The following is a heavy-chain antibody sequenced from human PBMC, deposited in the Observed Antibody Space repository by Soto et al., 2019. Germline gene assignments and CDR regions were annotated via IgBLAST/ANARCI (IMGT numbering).Heavy chain of an antibody. V-gene: IGHV3-74*01. Sequence: EVQLVESGGTLVQPGGSLRLSCAASAFSFSTSWMHWVRQAPGEGLVWVSRINPDGRTINYADSVKGRFTLSRDNAKNTLYLQMNILIVEDAAVEFCATAGNSLFDNWGLGTLVTVCS. CDR1: AFSFSTSW. D-gene: IGHD1-1*01. J-gene: IGHJ4*02. CDR2: INPDGRTI. CDR3: ATAGNSLFDN.